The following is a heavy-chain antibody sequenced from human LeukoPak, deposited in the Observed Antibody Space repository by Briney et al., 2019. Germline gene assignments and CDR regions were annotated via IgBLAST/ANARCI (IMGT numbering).Heavy chain of an antibody. D-gene: IGHD4-11*01. CDR3: ARRDSSRWREGSFDI. J-gene: IGHJ3*02. CDR1: GGSISSYY. Sequence: SETLSLTCTVSGGSISSYYWSWIRQPPGKGLEWIGYIYYSGSTTSFNPSLKSRVTISLDTSKNQFSLKLNSVTTADTAVYYCARRDSSRWREGSFDIWGQGTMVTVSS. V-gene: IGHV4-59*01. CDR2: IYYSGSTT.